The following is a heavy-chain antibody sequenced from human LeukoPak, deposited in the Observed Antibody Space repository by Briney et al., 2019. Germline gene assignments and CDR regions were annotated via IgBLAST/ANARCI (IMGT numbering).Heavy chain of an antibody. V-gene: IGHV1-2*02. J-gene: IGHJ4*02. D-gene: IGHD5-18*01. CDR2: IDPNSDNI. CDR1: GYTFTGCF. CDR3: ARSAYNYGYVYFDH. Sequence: ASVKVSCKASGYTFTGCFIHYVRQAPGQGLEWMGWIDPNSDNIRYSETFKDRVTMTRDTSANTAYMELSWLRSDDTAVYYCARSAYNYGYVYFDHWGQGTLVIVSS.